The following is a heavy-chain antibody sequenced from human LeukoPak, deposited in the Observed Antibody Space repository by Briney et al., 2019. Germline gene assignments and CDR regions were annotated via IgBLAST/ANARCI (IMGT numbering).Heavy chain of an antibody. CDR2: ISAYNGTT. V-gene: IGHV1-18*01. J-gene: IGHJ4*02. CDR3: ARSPGWGSYRYATALN. Sequence: GASVKVSCKASGYTFTSYGISWVRQAPGQGLEWMGWISAYNGTTSYAQKLQGRVTMTTDTSTSTAYMELRSLRSDDTAVYYCARSPGWGSYRYATALNWGQGTLVTVSS. D-gene: IGHD3-16*02. CDR1: GYTFTSYG.